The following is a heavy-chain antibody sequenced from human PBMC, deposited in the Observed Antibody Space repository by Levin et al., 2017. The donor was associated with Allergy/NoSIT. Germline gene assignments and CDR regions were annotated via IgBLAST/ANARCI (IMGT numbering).Heavy chain of an antibody. CDR1: GFTFTSYY. J-gene: IGHJ4*02. CDR2: INPFGGST. CDR3: ARSYYYDSSGFFDY. Sequence: ASVKVSCKASGFTFTSYYYHCLRQAPGQGLEWMGIINPFGGSTRYAQKFQGRLTMTRDTSTSAVYMELSSLTSDDTAIYYCARSYYYDSSGFFDYWGQGSLVTVSS. V-gene: IGHV1-46*01. D-gene: IGHD3-22*01.